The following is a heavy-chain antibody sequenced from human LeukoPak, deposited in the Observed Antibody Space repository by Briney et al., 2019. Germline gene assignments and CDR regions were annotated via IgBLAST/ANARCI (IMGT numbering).Heavy chain of an antibody. J-gene: IGHJ3*02. D-gene: IGHD3-22*01. Sequence: SETLSLTCAVSGGFISSGGYSWSWIRQPPGKGLEWIGYIYHSGSTYYNPSLKSRVTISVDRSKNQFSLKLSSVTAADTAVYYCARGSHSGSNAFDIWGQGTMVTVSS. CDR1: GGFISSGGYS. V-gene: IGHV4-30-2*01. CDR2: IYHSGST. CDR3: ARGSHSGSNAFDI.